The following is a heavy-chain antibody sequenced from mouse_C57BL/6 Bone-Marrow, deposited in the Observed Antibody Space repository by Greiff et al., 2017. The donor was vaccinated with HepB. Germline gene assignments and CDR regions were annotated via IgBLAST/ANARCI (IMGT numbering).Heavy chain of an antibody. CDR3: AQRGLYSNYLFAY. V-gene: IGHV1-26*01. D-gene: IGHD2-5*01. J-gene: IGHJ3*01. CDR1: GYTFTDYY. Sequence: VQLQQSGPELVKPGASVKISCKASGYTFTDYYMNWVKQSHGKSLEWIGDINPNNGGTSYNQKFKGKATLTVDKSSSTAYMELRSLTSEDSAVYYCAQRGLYSNYLFAYWGQGTLVTVSA. CDR2: INPNNGGT.